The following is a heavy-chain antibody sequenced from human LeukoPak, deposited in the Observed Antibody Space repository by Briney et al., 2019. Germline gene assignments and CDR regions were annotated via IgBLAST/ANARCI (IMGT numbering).Heavy chain of an antibody. J-gene: IGHJ4*02. CDR3: ARQSFDGYHYPDY. D-gene: IGHD5-24*01. Sequence: PGGSLRLSCAASGFSFSIYWMTWVRQAPGKGLEWVANIKHDGTEKYYVDSVKGRFTISRDNAKDSLFLQMDSLRAEDTAVYYCARQSFDGYHYPDYWGQGFLVTVSS. V-gene: IGHV3-7*01. CDR2: IKHDGTEK. CDR1: GFSFSIYW.